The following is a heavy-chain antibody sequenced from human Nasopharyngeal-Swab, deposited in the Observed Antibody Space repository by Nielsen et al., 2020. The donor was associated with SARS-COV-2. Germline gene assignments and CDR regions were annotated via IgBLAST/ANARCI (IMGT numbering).Heavy chain of an antibody. V-gene: IGHV3-23*01. CDR3: AKDSVVVVAASDAFDI. CDR2: ISGSGGST. D-gene: IGHD2-15*01. J-gene: IGHJ3*02. Sequence: LSLTCAASGFTFSSYAMSWVRQAPGKGLEWVSAISGSGGSTYYADSGKGRFTISRDNSKNTLYLQMNSLRAEDTAVYYCAKDSVVVVAASDAFDIWGQGTMVTVSS. CDR1: GFTFSSYA.